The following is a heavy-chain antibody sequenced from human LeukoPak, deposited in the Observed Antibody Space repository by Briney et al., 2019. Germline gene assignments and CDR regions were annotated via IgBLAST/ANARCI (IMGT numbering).Heavy chain of an antibody. Sequence: GGSLRLSCAASGFTFSSYSMKWVRQAPGKELEWVSYISSSSSTIYYADSVKGRFTISRDNSKNTLYLQMNSLRAEDTAVYYCARMFVFGVVKPWGQGTVVTVSS. CDR3: ARMFVFGVVKP. CDR1: GFTFSSYS. D-gene: IGHD3-3*01. V-gene: IGHV3-48*01. CDR2: ISSSSSTI. J-gene: IGHJ4*02.